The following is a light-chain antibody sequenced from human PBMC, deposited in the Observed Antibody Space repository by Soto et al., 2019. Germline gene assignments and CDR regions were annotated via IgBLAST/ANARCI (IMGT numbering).Light chain of an antibody. CDR2: RNN. J-gene: IGLJ2*01. CDR1: SSNIGSKY. V-gene: IGLV1-47*01. CDR3: AAWDDSLSGRV. Sequence: QSVVTQPPSASGTPGQRVTISCSGSSSNIGSKYVSWYQQLPGPAPKLLIYRNNQRPSGVPDRFSGSKSGTSASLAISGLRSEDEADFYCAAWDDSLSGRVFGGGTKLTVL.